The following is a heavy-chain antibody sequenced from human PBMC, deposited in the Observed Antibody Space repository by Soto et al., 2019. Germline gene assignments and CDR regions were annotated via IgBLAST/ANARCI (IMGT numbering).Heavy chain of an antibody. CDR1: GFSFTNFA. Sequence: PGGSLRLSCAASGFSFTNFAMSWVRQAPGKGLEWVAGIGASGDITWYADSVKGRLSISRDNSKNTLYLQLNSLRFEDTAVYYCATDDFTVRGDDSFDYWGPGPLVTVSS. V-gene: IGHV3-23*01. CDR2: IGASGDIT. D-gene: IGHD2-21*02. CDR3: ATDDFTVRGDDSFDY. J-gene: IGHJ4*02.